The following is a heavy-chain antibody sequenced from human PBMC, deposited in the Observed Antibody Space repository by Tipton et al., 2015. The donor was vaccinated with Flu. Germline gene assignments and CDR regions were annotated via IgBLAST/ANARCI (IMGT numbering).Heavy chain of an antibody. CDR2: VDPEDGET. CDR3: AQVTGYGDYPNYFAY. CDR1: GFTFTDYY. Sequence: QSGAEVKKPGATVKISCKVSGFTFTDYYIHWVQQAPGKGLAWMGLVDPEDGETLYAENFQGRVTISADTSIDTTYMELSGLMSEDTAIYYCAQVTGYGDYPNYFAYWGQGTLVTVSS. D-gene: IGHD4-17*01. J-gene: IGHJ4*02. V-gene: IGHV1-69-2*01.